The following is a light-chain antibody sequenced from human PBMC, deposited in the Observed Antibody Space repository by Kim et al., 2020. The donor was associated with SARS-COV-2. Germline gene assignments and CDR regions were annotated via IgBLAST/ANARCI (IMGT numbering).Light chain of an antibody. CDR1: QSISSW. Sequence: DIQMTQSPSTLSASVGDRVTITCRASQSISSWLAWYQQKPGKAPELLIYDASSVESGVPSRFSGSGSGTEFTLTISSLQPDDFATYWCKQYNSYVYTFGQGTKLEI. V-gene: IGKV1-5*01. CDR2: DAS. CDR3: KQYNSYVYT. J-gene: IGKJ2*01.